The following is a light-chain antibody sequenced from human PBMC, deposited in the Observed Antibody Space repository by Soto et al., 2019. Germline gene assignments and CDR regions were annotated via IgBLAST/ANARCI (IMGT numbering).Light chain of an antibody. CDR3: QLYNSWLWT. CDR1: QSVSST. J-gene: IGKJ1*01. V-gene: IGKV3-15*01. Sequence: EIVMTQSPATLSVSPGEGATLSCRASQSVSSTLAWYQQKPGQAPRLLSYGASTRATGIPARFSGSGSGTEFTLIISSRQSEDSAVYYCQLYNSWLWTFGQGTKVEIK. CDR2: GAS.